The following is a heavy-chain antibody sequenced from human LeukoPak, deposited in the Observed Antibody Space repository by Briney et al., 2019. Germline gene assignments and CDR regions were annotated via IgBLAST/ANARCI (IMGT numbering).Heavy chain of an antibody. Sequence: GGSLRLSCAPSGFTFSIYEMNCVRQAPGKGLEWVSYISSSGSTIYYAASVKGRFTISRDNSKNMVYLQMDSLRAEDTALYYCARDSGWLRYHDWGQGALVTVSS. V-gene: IGHV3-48*03. CDR3: ARDSGWLRYHD. J-gene: IGHJ4*02. CDR1: GFTFSIYE. D-gene: IGHD5-12*01. CDR2: ISSSGSTI.